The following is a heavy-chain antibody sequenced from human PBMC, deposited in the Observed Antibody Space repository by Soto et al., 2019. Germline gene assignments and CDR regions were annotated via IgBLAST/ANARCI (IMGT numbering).Heavy chain of an antibody. J-gene: IGHJ5*02. Sequence: ASVKVSCKASGYIFVTYGISWVRQAPGQGLEWMGRISPYNGNTNYAHSLQGRVTMTTDTSTSTAYMELRSLRSDDTAVYYCVRDLDGSGSYYTDLWGPTTLVTVSS. V-gene: IGHV1-18*01. CDR3: VRDLDGSGSYYTDL. CDR1: GYIFVTYG. D-gene: IGHD3-10*01. CDR2: ISPYNGNT.